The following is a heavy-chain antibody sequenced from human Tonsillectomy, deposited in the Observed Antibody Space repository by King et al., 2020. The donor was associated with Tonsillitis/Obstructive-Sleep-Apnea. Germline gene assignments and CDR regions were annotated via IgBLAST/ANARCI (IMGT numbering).Heavy chain of an antibody. CDR1: GGSITSDIHY. CDR2: IYYSGIT. Sequence: QLQESGPGLVKPSETLSLTCTVSGGSITSDIHYWGWVRQPPGKGLGWIGSIYYSGITYYNASLKSRLTISVDTSKKQFSLYLSAVTAADTAVYFCARHSKPKGREHYFDFWGQGTLVTVSS. V-gene: IGHV4-39*01. D-gene: IGHD1/OR15-1a*01. J-gene: IGHJ4*02. CDR3: ARHSKPKGREHYFDF.